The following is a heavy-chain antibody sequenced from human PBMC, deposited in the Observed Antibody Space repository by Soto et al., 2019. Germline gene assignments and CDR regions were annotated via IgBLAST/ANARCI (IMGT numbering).Heavy chain of an antibody. CDR2: INPASGHT. Sequence: GASVKVSCKASGYTFTTYALHWVRQAPGQRPEWMGWINPASGHTKYSKKFQDRVTITRDTSASTGYMELSSLRSEDTAVYYCGRSVVGSTGEILHNAMDVWGQGTTVTVSS. CDR3: GRSVVGSTGEILHNAMDV. V-gene: IGHV1-3*01. D-gene: IGHD3-16*01. CDR1: GYTFTTYA. J-gene: IGHJ6*02.